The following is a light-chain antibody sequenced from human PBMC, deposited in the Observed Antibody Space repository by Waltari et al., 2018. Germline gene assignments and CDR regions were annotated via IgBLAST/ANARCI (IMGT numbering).Light chain of an antibody. Sequence: DIVLTQSPGTLSLSPGERATLPCRASQSVGRYLAWYKQQHGQAPRRLIYDASTRATGIPDRFSGGGSGTDFSLTISRLEPEDFAVYYCQMYVRLPVTFGQGTKVEI. CDR3: QMYVRLPVT. CDR1: QSVGRY. CDR2: DAS. J-gene: IGKJ1*01. V-gene: IGKV3-20*01.